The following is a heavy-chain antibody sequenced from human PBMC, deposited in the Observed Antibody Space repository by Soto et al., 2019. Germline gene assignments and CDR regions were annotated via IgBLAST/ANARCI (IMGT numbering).Heavy chain of an antibody. J-gene: IGHJ5*02. V-gene: IGHV4-34*01. D-gene: IGHD3-3*01. Sequence: SETLSLTCAVYGGSVNGYYWNCLRQPPGKGLEGIGEINHTGGTHYNPSLKSRVTMSVDTSKNQFSLRLSSVTAADTAIYYCATRITLFGLLLPPFDPWGQGTKVTVSS. CDR2: INHTGGT. CDR3: ATRITLFGLLLPPFDP. CDR1: GGSVNGYY.